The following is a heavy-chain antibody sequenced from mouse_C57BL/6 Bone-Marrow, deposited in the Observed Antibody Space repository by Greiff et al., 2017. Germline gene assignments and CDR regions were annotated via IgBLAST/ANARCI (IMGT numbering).Heavy chain of an antibody. CDR1: GYTFTSYW. CDR3: ARWCLRGYAMDY. V-gene: IGHV1-50*01. J-gene: IGHJ4*01. CDR2: IDPSDSYT. Sequence: QVQLQQPGAELVKPGASVKLSCKASGYTFTSYWMQWVKQRPGQGLEWIGEIDPSDSYTNYNQKFKGKATLTVDTSSSTAYMQLRSLTSEDSAVDYCARWCLRGYAMDYWGQGTSVTVSS. D-gene: IGHD2-12*01.